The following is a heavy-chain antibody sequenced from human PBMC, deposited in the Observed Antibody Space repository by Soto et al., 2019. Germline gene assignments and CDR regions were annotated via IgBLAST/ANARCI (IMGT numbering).Heavy chain of an antibody. Sequence: QVQLVESGGGVVQPGRSLRLSCAASGFTFSSYGMHWVRQAPGKGLEWVAVISYDGSNKYYADSVKGRFSISRDNSKNTLYLQMNSLRAEDTAVYXCXKXLFXXXGXXXSFDYWGQGTLVTVSS. CDR1: GFTFSSYG. J-gene: IGHJ4*02. V-gene: IGHV3-30*18. CDR3: XKXLFXXXGXXXSFDY. CDR2: ISYDGSNK. D-gene: IGHD6-19*01.